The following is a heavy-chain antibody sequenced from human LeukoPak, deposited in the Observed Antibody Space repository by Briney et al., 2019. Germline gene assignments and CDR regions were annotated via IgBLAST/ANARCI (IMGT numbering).Heavy chain of an antibody. Sequence: GGSLRLSCAASGFTFSSSAMSWVRQAPGKGLEWVSAISDNGGYTYYADSVQGRFTISRDNSKSTLCLQMNSLRAEDTAVYYCAKQLGYCSDGSCYFPYWGQGTLVTVSS. CDR2: ISDNGGYT. V-gene: IGHV3-23*01. J-gene: IGHJ4*02. CDR1: GFTFSSSA. D-gene: IGHD2-15*01. CDR3: AKQLGYCSDGSCYFPY.